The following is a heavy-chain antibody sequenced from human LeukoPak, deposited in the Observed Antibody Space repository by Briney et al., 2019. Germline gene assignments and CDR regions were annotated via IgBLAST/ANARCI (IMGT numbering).Heavy chain of an antibody. CDR3: ARHETPIFGPATGWYFDL. Sequence: SETLSLTCTVSGGSISSGDYYWSWIRQPPGKGLEWIGYIYYSGSTYYNPSLKSRVTISVDTSKNQFSLKLSSVTAADTAVYYCARHETPIFGPATGWYFDLWGRGTLVTVSS. CDR1: GGSISSGDYY. D-gene: IGHD3-3*01. V-gene: IGHV4-30-4*01. J-gene: IGHJ2*01. CDR2: IYYSGST.